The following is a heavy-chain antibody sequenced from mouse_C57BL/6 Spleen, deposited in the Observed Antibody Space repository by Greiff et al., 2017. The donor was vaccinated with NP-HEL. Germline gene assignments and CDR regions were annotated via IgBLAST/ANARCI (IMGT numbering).Heavy chain of an antibody. CDR3: ARWSDGYSYYFDY. CDR1: GYTFTSYW. Sequence: VQLQQSGAELVKPGASVKMSCKASGYTFTSYWITWVKQRPGQGLEWIGDIYPGSGNTYYNEKFKGKATLTADKSSSTAYMELRSLTSEDSAVYFCARWSDGYSYYFDYWGQGTTLTVSS. J-gene: IGHJ2*01. CDR2: IYPGSGNT. V-gene: IGHV1-55*01. D-gene: IGHD2-3*01.